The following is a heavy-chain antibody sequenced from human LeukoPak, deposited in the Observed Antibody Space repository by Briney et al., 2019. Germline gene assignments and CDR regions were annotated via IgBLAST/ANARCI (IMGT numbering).Heavy chain of an antibody. J-gene: IGHJ4*02. V-gene: IGHV3-21*01. CDR3: ARDSSVATIALGPVIDY. CDR1: GFTFSSHG. D-gene: IGHD5-12*01. CDR2: ISPNGVIT. Sequence: GGSLRLSCAASGFTFSSHGMNWVRQAPGKGLEWVSGISPNGVITYYADSVKGRFTISRDNAKKLVYLQMNSLRAEDTAVYYCARDSSVATIALGPVIDYWGQGTLVTVSS.